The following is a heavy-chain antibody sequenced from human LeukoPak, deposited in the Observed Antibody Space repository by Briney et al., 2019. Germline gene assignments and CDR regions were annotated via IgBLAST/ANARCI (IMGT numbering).Heavy chain of an antibody. CDR3: ARGGSYYGY. D-gene: IGHD1-26*01. CDR2: IYYSGST. V-gene: IGHV4-59*01. J-gene: IGHJ4*02. CDR1: GGSISGYH. Sequence: SETLSLTCTVSGGSISGYHWSWIRQPPGKGLEWIGYIYYSGSTNYNPSLKSRVTISVDTSKNQFSLKLSSVTTADTAVYYCARGGSYYGYWGQGTLATVSS.